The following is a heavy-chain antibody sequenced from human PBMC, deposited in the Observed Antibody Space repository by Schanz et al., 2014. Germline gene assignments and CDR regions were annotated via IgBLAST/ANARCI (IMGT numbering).Heavy chain of an antibody. D-gene: IGHD2-21*02. V-gene: IGHV1-69*04. CDR1: GGTFSTYP. CDR2: IIPIHSIV. Sequence: QVQLVQSGAEVKKPGSSMKVSCKASGGTFSTYPINWLRQAPGQGLEWMGRIIPIHSIVNYAQRFQDRVKITADKSTSTVYMELSGLRSDATAVDCDAKDDCREDGFDIWGQGTMLTVSS. J-gene: IGHJ3*02. CDR3: AKDDCREDGFDI.